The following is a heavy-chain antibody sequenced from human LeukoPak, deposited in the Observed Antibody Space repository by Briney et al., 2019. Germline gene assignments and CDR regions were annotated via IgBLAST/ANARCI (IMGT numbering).Heavy chain of an antibody. CDR2: IYSGGST. CDR1: GFTVSSNY. V-gene: IGHV3-53*01. J-gene: IGHJ4*02. CDR3: ASEWGAVAGLR. D-gene: IGHD6-19*01. Sequence: GGSLRLSCAASGFTVSSNYMSWVRQAPGKGLEWVSVIYSGGSTYYADSVKGRFTISRDNSKNTLYLQMNSLRAEDTAVYYCASEWGAVAGLRWGQGTLVTVSS.